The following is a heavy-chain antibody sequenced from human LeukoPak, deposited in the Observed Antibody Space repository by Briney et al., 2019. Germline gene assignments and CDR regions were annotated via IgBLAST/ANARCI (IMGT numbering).Heavy chain of an antibody. CDR3: ARARGSIPSSSFDY. V-gene: IGHV3-7*02. CDR1: GFSFNSYW. J-gene: IGHJ4*02. D-gene: IGHD6-6*01. CDR2: INQDGSEK. Sequence: PGGSLRLSCAASGFSFNSYWINWVRQAPGKGLEWLASINQDGSEKYYVDSVKGRFTISRDNAKNSLDLQMNILRAEDTALYYCARARGSIPSSSFDYWGQGALVTVSS.